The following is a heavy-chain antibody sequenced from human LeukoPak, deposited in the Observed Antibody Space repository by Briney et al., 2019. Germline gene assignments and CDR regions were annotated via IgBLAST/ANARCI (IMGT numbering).Heavy chain of an antibody. V-gene: IGHV4-38-2*02. Sequence: SETLSLTCTVSGYSISSGYYWGWIRQPPGKGLEWIGSIYHSGSTYYNTSLKSRVTISVDTSKNQFSLKLSSVTAADTAVSYCARDNIVVVAATKAYYFDYWGQGTLVTVSS. CDR3: ARDNIVVVAATKAYYFDY. D-gene: IGHD2-15*01. CDR1: GYSISSGYY. CDR2: IYHSGST. J-gene: IGHJ4*02.